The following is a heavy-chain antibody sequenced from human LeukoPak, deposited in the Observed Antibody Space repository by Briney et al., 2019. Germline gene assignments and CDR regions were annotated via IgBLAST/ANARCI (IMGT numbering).Heavy chain of an antibody. Sequence: GRSLRLSCAASGFPFSIYGMHWVRQAPGKGLEWVAVIWYDGSNKYYADSVKGRFTISRDNSKNTLYLQMNSLGAEDTAVYYCAKDSDTNSDGYNSFDYWGQGTLVTVSS. V-gene: IGHV3-33*06. CDR1: GFPFSIYG. CDR2: IWYDGSNK. CDR3: AKDSDTNSDGYNSFDY. D-gene: IGHD5-24*01. J-gene: IGHJ4*02.